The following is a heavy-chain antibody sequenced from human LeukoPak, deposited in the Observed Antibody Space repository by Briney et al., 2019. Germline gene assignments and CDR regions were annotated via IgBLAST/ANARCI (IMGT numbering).Heavy chain of an antibody. Sequence: GGSLRLSCAASGFMFSTNAMSWVRQAPGKGLEWVSAISGSGDGTTYDDSVKGRFTISRDNSKNTLYLRMNSLRAEDTAVYYCAKAVGQWSFDLWGRGALVTVSS. CDR1: GFMFSTNA. CDR3: AKAVGQWSFDL. CDR2: ISGSGDGT. V-gene: IGHV3-23*01. J-gene: IGHJ2*01.